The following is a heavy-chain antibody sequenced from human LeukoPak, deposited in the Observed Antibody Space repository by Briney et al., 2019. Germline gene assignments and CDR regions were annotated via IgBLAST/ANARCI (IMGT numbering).Heavy chain of an antibody. CDR1: GYTFTGYY. V-gene: IGHV1-2*02. CDR2: INPNSGGT. CDR3: ARTYSSGEDAFDI. D-gene: IGHD6-25*01. J-gene: IGHJ3*02. Sequence: ASVKVSCKASGYTFTGYYMHWVRQAPGQGLEWMGWINPNSGGTNYAQKFQGRVTMTRDTSISTAYMELSRLRSDDTAVYYCARTYSSGEDAFDIWGQGTMVTVSS.